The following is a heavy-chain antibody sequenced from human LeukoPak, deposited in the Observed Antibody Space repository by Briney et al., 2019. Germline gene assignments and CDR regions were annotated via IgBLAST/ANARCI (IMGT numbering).Heavy chain of an antibody. CDR3: ARAPFIVGATD. V-gene: IGHV1-46*01. CDR1: GYTFTNYY. D-gene: IGHD1-26*01. Sequence: ASVKVSCKASGYTFTNYYIHWVRQAPGQGLEWMGLINPGGGNTNYAQNFQGRVTMTRDTSASTVYMELSRLRSDDAAVYYCARAPFIVGATDWGQGTLVTVSS. CDR2: INPGGGNT. J-gene: IGHJ4*02.